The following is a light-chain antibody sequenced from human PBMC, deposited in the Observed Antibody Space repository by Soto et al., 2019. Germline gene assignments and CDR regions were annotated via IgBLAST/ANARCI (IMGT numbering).Light chain of an antibody. CDR2: DVS. Sequence: DIQMTQSPSSVTASVGDRVTFTCRASRDITTYLAWYKQRPGTAPKLLIFDVSTLQSGVPSRISGSGSGREFTLTISRLQHEDVGTYYCQQIYSFPPTFGGGSKVAIK. V-gene: IGKV1-12*01. J-gene: IGKJ4*01. CDR1: RDITTY. CDR3: QQIYSFPPT.